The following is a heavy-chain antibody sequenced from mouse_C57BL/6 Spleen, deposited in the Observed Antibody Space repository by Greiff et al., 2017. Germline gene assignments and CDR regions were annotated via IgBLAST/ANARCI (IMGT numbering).Heavy chain of an antibody. CDR2: IDPSDSYT. CDR1: GYTFTSYW. V-gene: IGHV1-50*01. J-gene: IGHJ4*01. Sequence: QVQLQQPGAELVKPGASVKLSCKASGYTFTSYWMQWVKQRPGQGLEWIGEIDPSDSYTNYNQKFKGKATLTVDTSSSTAYMQLSSLTSGDSAVYYWARRGAGGYAMDYWGQGTSVTVSS. D-gene: IGHD3-3*01. CDR3: ARRGAGGYAMDY.